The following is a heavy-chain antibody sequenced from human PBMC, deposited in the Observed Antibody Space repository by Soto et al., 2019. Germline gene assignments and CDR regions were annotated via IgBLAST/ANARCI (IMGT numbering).Heavy chain of an antibody. V-gene: IGHV3-72*01. CDR1: GFTFSDYY. J-gene: IGHJ4*02. CDR2: SRNKANSYTT. Sequence: EVQLVESGGGLVQPGGSLRLSCAVSGFTFSDYYMDWVRQAPGRGLEWVGRSRNKANSYTTQYAASVEGRFTVSRDDSKNSLYLQMNSLKAEDTALYYCVRGHNSFDYWGQGTLVTVSS. CDR3: VRGHNSFDY.